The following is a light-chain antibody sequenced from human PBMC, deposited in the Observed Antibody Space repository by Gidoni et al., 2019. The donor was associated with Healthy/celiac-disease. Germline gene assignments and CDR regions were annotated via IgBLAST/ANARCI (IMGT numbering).Light chain of an antibody. V-gene: IGLV3-25*03. J-gene: IGLJ2*01. CDR1: ALPKQY. CDR2: KDS. Sequence: SSELPPPPSVSVSPGQTARLTCSGDALPKQYAYWYQQKPGQAPVLVIYKDSERPSGIPERFSGSSSGTTVTLTISGVQAEDEADYYCQSADSSGTYEVFGGGTKLTVL. CDR3: QSADSSGTYEV.